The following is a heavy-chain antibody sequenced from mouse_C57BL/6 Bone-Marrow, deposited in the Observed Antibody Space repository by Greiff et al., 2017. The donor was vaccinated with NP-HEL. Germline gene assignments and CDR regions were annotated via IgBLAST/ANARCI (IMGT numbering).Heavy chain of an antibody. V-gene: IGHV1-81*01. J-gene: IGHJ4*01. CDR2: IYPRSGNT. Sequence: QVQLQQSGAELARPGASVKLSCKASGYTFTSYGISWVKQRTGQGLEWIGEIYPRSGNTYYNEKFKGKATLTADKSSSTAYMELRSLTSEDSAVYFCARLYYTTGGAMDYWGQGTSVTVSS. CDR3: ARLYYTTGGAMDY. D-gene: IGHD1-1*01. CDR1: GYTFTSYG.